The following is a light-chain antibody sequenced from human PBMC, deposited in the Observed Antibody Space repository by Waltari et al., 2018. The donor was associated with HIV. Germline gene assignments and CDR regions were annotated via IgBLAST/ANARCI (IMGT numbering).Light chain of an antibody. CDR3: QAWDSNIVV. CDR1: KLGERY. CDR2: KDT. Sequence: SYDLSQPPSVSVSPGHTANITCSGDKLGERYTCWYQHKAGQSPVLVIYKDTKRPSGIPERFSGSNSGNTATLTISGALPTDDSDYYCQAWDSNIVVFGGGTKLTVL. V-gene: IGLV3-1*01. J-gene: IGLJ2*01.